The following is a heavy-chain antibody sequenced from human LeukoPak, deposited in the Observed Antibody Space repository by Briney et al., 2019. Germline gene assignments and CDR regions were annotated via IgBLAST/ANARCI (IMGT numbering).Heavy chain of an antibody. CDR2: INSDGGIT. D-gene: IGHD7-27*01. CDR3: ARDLTWGSPGGY. Sequence: GGSLRLSCAASGFTFSSYWMHWVRQAPGKGLVWVSRINSDGGITSYADSVKGRFTISRDNAKNTLYLQMNSLRVEDTALYYCARDLTWGSPGGYWGQGTLVTVSS. J-gene: IGHJ4*02. V-gene: IGHV3-74*01. CDR1: GFTFSSYW.